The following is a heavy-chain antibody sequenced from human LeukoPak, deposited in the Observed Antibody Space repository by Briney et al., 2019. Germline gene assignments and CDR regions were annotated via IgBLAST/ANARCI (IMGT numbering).Heavy chain of an antibody. J-gene: IGHJ6*03. V-gene: IGHV3-7*01. CDR1: GFTFSSYW. CDR2: IKQDGSEK. D-gene: IGHD6-13*01. CDR3: ARARTKRQQQSYYYYMDV. Sequence: GGSLRLSCAASGFTFSSYWMSWVRQAPGKGLEWVANIKQDGSEKYYVDSVKGRFTISRDNAKNSLYLQMNSLRAEDTAVYYCARARTKRQQQSYYYYMDVWGKGTTVTVSS.